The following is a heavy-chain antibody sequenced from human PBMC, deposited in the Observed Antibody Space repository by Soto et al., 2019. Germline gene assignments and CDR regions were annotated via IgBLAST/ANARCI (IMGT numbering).Heavy chain of an antibody. CDR1: GYTFTSYG. CDR3: AWDVHDFCSGYSYSYAFDV. J-gene: IGHJ3*01. V-gene: IGHV1-18*01. CDR2: ISAYNGNT. D-gene: IGHD3-3*01. Sequence: ASVKVSCKASGYTFTSYGTSWVRQAPGQGLEWMGWISAYNGNTNYAQKLQGRVTMTTDTSTSTAYMELRSLRSDDTAVYYCAWDVHDFCSGYSYSYAFDVWGQGTMVTVSS.